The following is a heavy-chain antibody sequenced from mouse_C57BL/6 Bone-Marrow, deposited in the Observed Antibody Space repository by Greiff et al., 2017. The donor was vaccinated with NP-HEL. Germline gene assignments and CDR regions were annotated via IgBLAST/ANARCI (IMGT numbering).Heavy chain of an antibody. CDR3: ARGYDGYYSWFAY. CDR2: IYPGSGNT. Sequence: QVQLQQSGPELVKPGASVKISCKASGYSFTSYYIHWVKQRPGQGLEWIGWIYPGSGNTTYNEQFKGKAPLTADPSSSTAYLQLSSLTSEDSAVYYCARGYDGYYSWFAYWGQGTLVTVSA. CDR1: GYSFTSYY. J-gene: IGHJ3*01. V-gene: IGHV1-66*01. D-gene: IGHD2-3*01.